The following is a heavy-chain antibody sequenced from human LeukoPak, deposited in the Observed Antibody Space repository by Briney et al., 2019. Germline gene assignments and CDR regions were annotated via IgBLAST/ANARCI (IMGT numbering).Heavy chain of an antibody. D-gene: IGHD5-18*01. Sequence: SETLSLTCTVSFGSINSYYWSWIRQPPGKGLEWIGYIYYSGSTNYNPSLKSRVTISVDTSKNQFSLKLSSVTAADTAVYYCARDRRQGYSYGFYYYYGMDVWGQGTTVTVSS. V-gene: IGHV4-59*12. CDR1: FGSINSYY. J-gene: IGHJ6*02. CDR2: IYYSGST. CDR3: ARDRRQGYSYGFYYYYGMDV.